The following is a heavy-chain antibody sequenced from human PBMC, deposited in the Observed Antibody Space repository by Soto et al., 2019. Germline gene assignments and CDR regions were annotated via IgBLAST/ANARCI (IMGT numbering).Heavy chain of an antibody. CDR2: INPNSGGT. J-gene: IGHJ4*02. D-gene: IGHD5-18*01. V-gene: IGHV1-2*02. CDR1: GYTFTGYY. CDR3: AREKRGYSYGSFDY. Sequence: AAITVSCTTSGYTFTGYYMHWVRQAPGQGLEWMGWINPNSGGTNYAQKFQGRVTMTRDTSISTAYMELSRLRSDDTAVYYCAREKRGYSYGSFDYWGQGTLVTVSS.